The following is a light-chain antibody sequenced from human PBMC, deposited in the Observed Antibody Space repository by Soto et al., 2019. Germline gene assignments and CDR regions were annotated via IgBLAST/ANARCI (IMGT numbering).Light chain of an antibody. CDR2: GAS. Sequence: EIVLTQSPGTLSSSPGERATLSCRASQSVSSSYLAWYQQKPGQAPRLLIYGASSRATGIPDRFSGSGSGTDFTLTISRLEPEDFAVYYCQQYGSSPPLTFGGGTKVDI. J-gene: IGKJ4*01. CDR3: QQYGSSPPLT. V-gene: IGKV3-20*01. CDR1: QSVSSSY.